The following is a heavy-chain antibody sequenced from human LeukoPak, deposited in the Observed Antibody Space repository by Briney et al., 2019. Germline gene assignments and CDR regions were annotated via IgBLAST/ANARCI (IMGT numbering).Heavy chain of an antibody. CDR1: GYTFTSYD. V-gene: IGHV1-69*05. D-gene: IGHD6-19*01. CDR2: IIPIFGTA. CDR3: ATISLGVAGNPKRYYFDY. Sequence: SVKVSCKASGYTFTSYDINWVRQATGQGLEWMGRIIPIFGTANYAQKFQGRVTITTDESTSTAYMELSSLRSEDTAVYYCATISLGVAGNPKRYYFDYWGQGTLVTVSS. J-gene: IGHJ4*02.